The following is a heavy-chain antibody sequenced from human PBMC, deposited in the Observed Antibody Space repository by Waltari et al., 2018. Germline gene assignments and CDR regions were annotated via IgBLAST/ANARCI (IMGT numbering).Heavy chain of an antibody. D-gene: IGHD5-12*01. CDR2: IYHSGST. V-gene: IGHV4-38-2*01. CDR3: ARPRGYSGYDLNYAFDI. J-gene: IGHJ3*02. Sequence: QVQLQESGRGLVKPLETLYLTCAVSDYSISSGYHWGWHRQPIAQGLEWEGSIYHSGSTYYNPSLKSRVTISVDTSKNQFSLKLSSVTAADTAVYYCARPRGYSGYDLNYAFDIWGQGTMVTVSS. CDR1: DYSISSGYH.